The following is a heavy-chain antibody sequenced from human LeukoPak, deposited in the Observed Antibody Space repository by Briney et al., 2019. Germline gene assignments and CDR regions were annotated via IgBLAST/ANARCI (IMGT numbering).Heavy chain of an antibody. D-gene: IGHD6-13*01. CDR2: INAGNGNT. Sequence: ASVKVSCKASGYTFTSYAMHWVRQAPGQRLEWMGWINAGNGNTKYSQKFQGRVTITRDTSASTAYMELSSLRSEDTAVYYCARVGRNTYSSIPFDPWGQGTLVTVSS. CDR1: GYTFTSYA. CDR3: ARVGRNTYSSIPFDP. J-gene: IGHJ5*02. V-gene: IGHV1-3*01.